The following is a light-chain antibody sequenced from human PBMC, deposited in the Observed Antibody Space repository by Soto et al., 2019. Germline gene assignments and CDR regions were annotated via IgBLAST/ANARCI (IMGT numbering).Light chain of an antibody. J-gene: IGKJ1*01. CDR2: DAS. CDR3: QQYNDYLTCT. CDR1: QSISKW. Sequence: DIQMTQSPSTLSASVGDRVTITCRASQSISKWLAWDQQKPGKAPKVLIFDASILESGVPSRFSGSGSGTEFTLTISSLQPDDFATYSCQQYNDYLTCTFGQGTKVEIK. V-gene: IGKV1-5*01.